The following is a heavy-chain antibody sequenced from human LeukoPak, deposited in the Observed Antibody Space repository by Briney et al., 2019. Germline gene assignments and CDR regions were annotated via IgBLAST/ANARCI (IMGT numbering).Heavy chain of an antibody. CDR1: GGSVSSGSHY. V-gene: IGHV4-61*03. CDR2: VYYSGST. Sequence: SEPLSLTCPVSGGSVSSGSHYWSWIRQPPGKGLEWIGHVYYSGSTSYNPSLKGRVTISVDTSKNHFSLELHSVTAADTAVYYCARDYYGSGSYFDYWGQGTLVTVSS. CDR3: ARDYYGSGSYFDY. D-gene: IGHD3-10*01. J-gene: IGHJ4*02.